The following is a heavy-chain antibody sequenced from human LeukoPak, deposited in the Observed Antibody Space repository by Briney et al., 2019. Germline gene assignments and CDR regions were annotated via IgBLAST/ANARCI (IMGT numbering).Heavy chain of an antibody. CDR1: GFTFSSYA. V-gene: IGHV1-24*01. D-gene: IGHD6-19*01. CDR3: ATVRQPTIAVAGGDAFDI. Sequence: GGSLRLSCAASGFTFSSYAMHWVRQAPGKGLEWMGGFDPEDGETIYAQKFQGRVTMTEDTSTDTAYMELSSLRSEDTAVYYCATVRQPTIAVAGGDAFDIWGQGTMVTVSS. CDR2: FDPEDGET. J-gene: IGHJ3*02.